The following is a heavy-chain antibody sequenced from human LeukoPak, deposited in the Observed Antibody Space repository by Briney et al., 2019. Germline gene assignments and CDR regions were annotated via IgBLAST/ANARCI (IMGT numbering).Heavy chain of an antibody. CDR1: GGSISSGGYY. J-gene: IGHJ5*02. D-gene: IGHD1-7*01. Sequence: KPSQTLSLTCTVSGGSISSGGYYWSWIRQHPGKGLEWIGYIYYSGSTYYNPSLKSRVTISVDTSKNQFSLKLSSVTAADTAVYYCAREFRNWNYVDPWGQGTLVTVSS. CDR2: IYYSGST. CDR3: AREFRNWNYVDP. V-gene: IGHV4-31*03.